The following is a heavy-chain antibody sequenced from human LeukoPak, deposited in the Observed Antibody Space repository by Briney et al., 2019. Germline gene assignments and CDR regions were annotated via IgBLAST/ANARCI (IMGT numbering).Heavy chain of an antibody. CDR1: GFTMSSQA. J-gene: IGHJ4*02. CDR3: ARVHDTTGYYHYFDS. D-gene: IGHD3-9*01. Sequence: GGSLRLSCAASGFTMSSQAMSWVRQAPDKGLEWVAMISYHGSNEYYADSVKGRFTISRDNSKNTLYLQMNNPRVEDTAIYYCARVHDTTGYYHYFDSWGQGTLVTVSS. CDR2: ISYHGSNE. V-gene: IGHV3-30*03.